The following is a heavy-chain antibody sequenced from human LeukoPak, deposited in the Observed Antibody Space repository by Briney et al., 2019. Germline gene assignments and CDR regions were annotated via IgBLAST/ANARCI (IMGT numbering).Heavy chain of an antibody. V-gene: IGHV1-69*13. J-gene: IGHJ3*02. D-gene: IGHD5-24*01. CDR3: ASRSRDGYNRWSDDAFDI. Sequence: SVKVSCKASGGTFSSYAISWVRQAPGQGLEWMGGVIPIFGTANYAQKFQGRVTITADESTSTAYMELSSLRSEDTAVYYCASRSRDGYNRWSDDAFDIWGQGTMVTVSS. CDR2: VIPIFGTA. CDR1: GGTFSSYA.